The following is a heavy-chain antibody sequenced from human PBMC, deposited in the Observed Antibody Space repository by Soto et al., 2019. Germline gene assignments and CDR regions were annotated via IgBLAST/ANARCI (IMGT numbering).Heavy chain of an antibody. D-gene: IGHD3-10*01. J-gene: IGHJ6*02. CDR2: IYYSGST. CDR1: GGSISSSSYY. CDR3: ARRATGATKYYYYGMDV. Sequence: SETLSLTCTVSGGSISSSSYYWGWIRQPQGKGLEWIGSIYYSGSTYYNPSLKSRVTISVDTSKNQFSLKLSSVTAADTAVYYCARRATGATKYYYYGMDVWGQGTTVTVSS. V-gene: IGHV4-39*01.